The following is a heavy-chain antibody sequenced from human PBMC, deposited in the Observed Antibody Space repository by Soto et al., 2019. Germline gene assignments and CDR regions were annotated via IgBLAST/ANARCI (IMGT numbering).Heavy chain of an antibody. J-gene: IGHJ4*02. D-gene: IGHD2-2*01. V-gene: IGHV3-21*01. CDR1: GFTFSSYS. CDR2: ISSSSSYI. Sequence: EVQLVESGGGLVKPGGSLRLSCAASGFTFSSYSMNWVRQAPGKGLEWVSSISSSSSYIYYADSVKGQFTISRDNAKNSLYLQMNSLRAEDTAVYYCARVPATALHFDYWGQGTLVTVSS. CDR3: ARVPATALHFDY.